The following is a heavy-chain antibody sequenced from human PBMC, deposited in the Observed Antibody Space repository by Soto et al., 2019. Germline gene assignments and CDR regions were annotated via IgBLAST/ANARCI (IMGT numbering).Heavy chain of an antibody. Sequence: LRLSCEASGFTSGSYWMAWVRQAPGKGLEWVANIQQDGRERHYGDSAKGRFTISRDNAKNSLYLEMNSLRAEDTAFYYCVREGRLLGAFDIWGQGTMVTVSS. CDR3: VREGRLLGAFDI. D-gene: IGHD3-10*01. CDR1: GFTSGSYW. CDR2: IQQDGRER. J-gene: IGHJ3*02. V-gene: IGHV3-7*03.